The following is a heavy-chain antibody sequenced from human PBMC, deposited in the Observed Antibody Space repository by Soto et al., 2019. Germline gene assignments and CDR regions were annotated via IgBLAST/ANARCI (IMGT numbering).Heavy chain of an antibody. CDR1: GFSLTTSGVG. J-gene: IGHJ4*02. CDR3: AHRGYMYGNWDHGYFDY. V-gene: IGHV2-5*02. D-gene: IGHD5-18*01. CDR2: IYWDEDK. Sequence: QITLKESGPTRVRPTQTLALTCTFSGFSLTTSGVGVGWIRKTPGKALEWLAVIYWDEDKRYSPSLKSRLTITKDTSKKQVVLTMADMDPVDTATYFCAHRGYMYGNWDHGYFDYWGQGTLVTVSS.